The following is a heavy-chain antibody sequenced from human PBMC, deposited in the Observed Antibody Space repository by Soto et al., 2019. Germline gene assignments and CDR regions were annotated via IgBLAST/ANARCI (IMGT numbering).Heavy chain of an antibody. CDR2: IYWDDDK. V-gene: IGHV2-5*02. CDR1: GFSLSTSGVG. Sequence: SGPTLVNPTQTLTLTCTFSGFSLSTSGVGVGWIRQPPGKALEWLALIYWDDDKRYSPSLKSRLTITKDTSKNQVVLTMTNMDPVDTATYYCTRAYYYDSSGYLHFDYWGQGTLVTVSS. D-gene: IGHD3-22*01. J-gene: IGHJ4*02. CDR3: TRAYYYDSSGYLHFDY.